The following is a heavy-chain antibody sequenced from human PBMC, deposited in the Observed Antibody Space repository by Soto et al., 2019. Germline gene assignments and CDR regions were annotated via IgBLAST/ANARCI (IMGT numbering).Heavy chain of an antibody. Sequence: QLQLHESGPGLVKPSETLSLNCTVSGGSISSSSYYWGWIRQPPGKGLEWIGSIYYSGSTYYNPSLKSRVTISVDTSKNQFSLKLSSVTAIETAVYYCARIAGGYYYYYYLDVWGKGTTVSVSS. D-gene: IGHD3-22*01. CDR3: ARIAGGYYYYYYLDV. CDR2: IYYSGST. V-gene: IGHV4-39*01. CDR1: GGSISSSSYY. J-gene: IGHJ6*03.